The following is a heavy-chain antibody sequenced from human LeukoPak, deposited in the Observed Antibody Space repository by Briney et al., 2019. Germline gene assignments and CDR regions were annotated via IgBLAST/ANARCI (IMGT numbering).Heavy chain of an antibody. V-gene: IGHV4-4*07. D-gene: IGHD2-2*02. CDR2: IYTSGNT. Sequence: SETLSLTCTVSGGSISSYYWTWIRQPAGKGLEWIGRIYTSGNTNYNPSLKSRVTLSIDTSKNQFSLKLSSVTAADTAVYYCARGYCSSTSCYTGDWFDPWGQGTLVTVSS. CDR1: GGSISSYY. J-gene: IGHJ5*02. CDR3: ARGYCSSTSCYTGDWFDP.